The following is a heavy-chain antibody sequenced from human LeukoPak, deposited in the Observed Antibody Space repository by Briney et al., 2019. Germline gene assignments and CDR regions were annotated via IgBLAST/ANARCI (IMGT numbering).Heavy chain of an antibody. Sequence: TGGSLRLSCVASGFTFSSYAMSWVRQAPGEGLEWVSSITTSGGSTYYADSVKGRFTISRDNAKNTLYLQMNSLRAEDTAVYYCAKDHYVSGRYDAFDIWGQGTMVTVSS. J-gene: IGHJ3*02. V-gene: IGHV3-23*01. CDR1: GFTFSSYA. D-gene: IGHD3-10*01. CDR2: ITTSGGST. CDR3: AKDHYVSGRYDAFDI.